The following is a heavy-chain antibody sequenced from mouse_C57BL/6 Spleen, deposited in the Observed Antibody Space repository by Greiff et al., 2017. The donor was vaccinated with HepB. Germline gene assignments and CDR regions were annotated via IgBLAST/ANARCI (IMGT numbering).Heavy chain of an antibody. CDR3: ARKGSSGHYYAMDY. J-gene: IGHJ4*01. CDR2: IYPGDGDT. CDR1: GYAFSSYW. D-gene: IGHD3-2*02. V-gene: IGHV1-80*01. Sequence: VQLQQSGAELVKPGASVKISCKASGYAFSSYWMNWVKQRPGKGLEWIGQIYPGDGDTNYNGKFKGKATLTADKSSSTAYMQLSSLTSEDSAVYFCARKGSSGHYYAMDYWGQGTSVTVSS.